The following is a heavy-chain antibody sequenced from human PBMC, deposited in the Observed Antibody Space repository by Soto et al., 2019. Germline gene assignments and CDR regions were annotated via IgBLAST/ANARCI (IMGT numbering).Heavy chain of an antibody. CDR1: GFSLTTSGVG. Sequence: QITLNESGPTQVKPRQTLTLTCTFSGFSLTTSGVGVGWIRQSPGKAPEWLALIYWDDDKSYSPSLKSRLTITKDTSKIQVVVTMADLDPADTATYYCAHRVLRTVFGLVTTTAIYFDFWGQGTPVAFSS. CDR3: AHRVLRTVFGLVTTTAIYFDF. J-gene: IGHJ4*02. V-gene: IGHV2-5*02. CDR2: IYWDDDK. D-gene: IGHD3-3*01.